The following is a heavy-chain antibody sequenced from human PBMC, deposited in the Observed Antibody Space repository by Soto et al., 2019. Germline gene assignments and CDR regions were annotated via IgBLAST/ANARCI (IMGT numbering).Heavy chain of an antibody. D-gene: IGHD6-13*01. CDR3: ARGRKGYSNSWHVDSGQALFRSGHS. V-gene: IGHV4-34*01. CDR1: GGY. CDR2: INHSGST. Sequence: GGYWSWKKKPQGNGLEWIGEINHSGSTNYNPSLKSRVTISVDTSKNQFSLDLSSVTAADTAVYYCARGRKGYSNSWHVDSGQALFRSGHS. J-gene: IGHJ5*01.